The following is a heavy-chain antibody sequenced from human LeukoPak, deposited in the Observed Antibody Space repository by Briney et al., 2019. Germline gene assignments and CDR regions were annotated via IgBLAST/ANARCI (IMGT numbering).Heavy chain of an antibody. Sequence: GGSLRLSCEASGFTATSSHMSWVRQAPGEGLEWISVIYNGDNTNYADSVKGRFIIVRDSYKNMLYHQMNSLRAEDTAVYFCAKASQWLAFDYWGQGALVTVSS. CDR2: IYNGDNT. CDR3: AKASQWLAFDY. V-gene: IGHV3-66*01. CDR1: GFTATSSH. D-gene: IGHD6-19*01. J-gene: IGHJ4*02.